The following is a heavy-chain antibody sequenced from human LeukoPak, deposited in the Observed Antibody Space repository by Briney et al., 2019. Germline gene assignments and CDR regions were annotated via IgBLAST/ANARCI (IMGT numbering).Heavy chain of an antibody. CDR3: ARGADFIRSGYYYGMDV. CDR1: GGSISSGGYY. J-gene: IGHJ6*02. CDR2: IYYSGCT. D-gene: IGHD4-17*01. V-gene: IGHV4-31*03. Sequence: SQTLSLTCTVSGGSISSGGYYWSWIRQPPGKGLEWIGYIYYSGCTYYNPSLKSRVTISVDTSKNQFSLKLSSVTAADTAVYYCARGADFIRSGYYYGMDVWGQGTTVTVSS.